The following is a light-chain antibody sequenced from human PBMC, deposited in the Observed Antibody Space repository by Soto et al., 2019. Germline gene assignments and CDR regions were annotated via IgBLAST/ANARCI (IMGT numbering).Light chain of an antibody. CDR2: TNS. J-gene: IGLJ2*01. Sequence: QSVLTQPPSVSGAPGQRVTISCTGSSSNIGADYDVHWYQQIPGTAPKLLIYTNSNRPSGVPGRFSGSKSGTSASLAITGLQAEDEADYYRQSYDSSLSGSVFGGGTKVTVL. V-gene: IGLV1-40*01. CDR1: SSNIGADYD. CDR3: QSYDSSLSGSV.